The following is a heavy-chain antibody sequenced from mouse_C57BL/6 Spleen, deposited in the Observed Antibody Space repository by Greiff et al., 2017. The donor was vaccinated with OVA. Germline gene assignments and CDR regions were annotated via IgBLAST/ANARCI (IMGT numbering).Heavy chain of an antibody. J-gene: IGHJ3*01. D-gene: IGHD1-1*01. CDR3: ARHRYYYGSSFVY. CDR1: GFTFSSYT. V-gene: IGHV5-9*01. Sequence: EVKLVESGGGLVKPGGSLKLPCAASGFTFSSYTMSWVRQTPEKRLEWVATISGGGGNTYYPDSVKGRFTISRDNAKNTLYLQMSSLRSEDTALYYCARHRYYYGSSFVYWGQGTLVTVSA. CDR2: ISGGGGNT.